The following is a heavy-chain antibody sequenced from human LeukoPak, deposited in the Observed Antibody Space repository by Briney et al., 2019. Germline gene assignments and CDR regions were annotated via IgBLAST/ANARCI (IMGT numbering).Heavy chain of an antibody. V-gene: IGHV1-69*05. CDR2: IIPIFGTA. J-gene: IGHJ4*02. Sequence: SVKVSCKASGGTFSSYAISWVRQAPGQELEWMGRIIPIFGTANYAQKFQGRVTITTDESTSTAYMELSSLRSEDTAVYYCARDQYDILTGYRLDYWGQGTLVTVSS. D-gene: IGHD3-9*01. CDR3: ARDQYDILTGYRLDY. CDR1: GGTFSSYA.